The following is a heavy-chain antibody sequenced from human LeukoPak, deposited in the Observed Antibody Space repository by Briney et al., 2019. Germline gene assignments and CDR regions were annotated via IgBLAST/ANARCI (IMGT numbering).Heavy chain of an antibody. V-gene: IGHV4-59*01. CDR2: IYYSGST. CDR3: ARDQGIVGATASYNWFDP. Sequence: PGGSLRLSCAAAGFTFSSYAMNWVRQPPGKGLEWIGYIYYSGSTNYNPSLKSRVTISVDTSKNQFSLKLSSVTAADTAVYYCARDQGIVGATASYNWFDPWGQGTLVTVSS. J-gene: IGHJ5*02. CDR1: GFTFSSYA. D-gene: IGHD1-26*01.